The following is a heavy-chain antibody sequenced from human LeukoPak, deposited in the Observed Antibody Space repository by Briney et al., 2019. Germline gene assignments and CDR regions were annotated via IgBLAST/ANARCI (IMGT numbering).Heavy chain of an antibody. CDR3: TTDLDFWSRVFDY. CDR2: IKSKTDGGTT. Sequence: GGSLRLSCAASGFTFSNAWMNWVRQAPGKGLEWVGRIKSKTDGGTTDYAAPVKGRFTISRDDSKNTLYLQMNSLKTEDTAVYCCTTDLDFWSRVFDYWGQGTLVTVSS. V-gene: IGHV3-15*07. D-gene: IGHD3-3*01. J-gene: IGHJ4*02. CDR1: GFTFSNAW.